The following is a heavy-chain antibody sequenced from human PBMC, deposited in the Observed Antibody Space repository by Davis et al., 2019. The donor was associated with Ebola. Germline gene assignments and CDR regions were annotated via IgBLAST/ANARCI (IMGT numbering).Heavy chain of an antibody. Sequence: GESLKISCAASGFTFSTYSMNWVRQAPGKGLEWVSSISSTSDYIFYADSVKGRFTVSRDNAKNSLYLQINSLRAEDTAVYYCARYGVASSRSWVDFWGQGNLVIVSS. V-gene: IGHV3-21*01. J-gene: IGHJ4*02. D-gene: IGHD6-6*01. CDR3: ARYGVASSRSWVDF. CDR1: GFTFSTYS. CDR2: ISSTSDYI.